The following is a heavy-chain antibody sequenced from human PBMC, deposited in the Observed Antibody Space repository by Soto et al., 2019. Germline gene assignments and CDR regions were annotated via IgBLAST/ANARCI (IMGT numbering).Heavy chain of an antibody. CDR1: GGTFSSYA. CDR3: ARCCYGDYPGGGPFDI. Sequence: SVKVSCKASGGTFSSYAISWVRQAPGQGLEWMGGIIPIFGTTNYAQKFQGRVTITADESTSTAYMELSSLRSDDTAVYYCARCCYGDYPGGGPFDIWGQGTMVTVSS. D-gene: IGHD4-17*01. J-gene: IGHJ3*02. CDR2: IIPIFGTT. V-gene: IGHV1-69*13.